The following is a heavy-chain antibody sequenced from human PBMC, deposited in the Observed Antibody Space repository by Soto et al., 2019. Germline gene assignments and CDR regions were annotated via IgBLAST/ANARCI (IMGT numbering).Heavy chain of an antibody. J-gene: IGHJ3*02. CDR1: GGSISSYY. Sequence: SETLSLTCTVSGGSISSYYWSWIRQPPGKGLEWIGYIYYSGSTNYNPSLKSRVTISVDTSKNQFSLKLSSVTAADTAVYYCASTYYDILTGYSPLDAFDIWGQGTMVT. V-gene: IGHV4-59*01. CDR3: ASTYYDILTGYSPLDAFDI. CDR2: IYYSGST. D-gene: IGHD3-9*01.